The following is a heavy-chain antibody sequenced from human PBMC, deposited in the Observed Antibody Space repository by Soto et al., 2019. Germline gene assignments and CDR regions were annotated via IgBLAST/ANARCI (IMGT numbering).Heavy chain of an antibody. CDR3: AKVTRDYYYYYYMDV. Sequence: PGGSLRLSCAASGFTFSSYAMSWVRQAPGKGLEWVSAISGSGGSTYYADSVKGRFTISRDNSKNTLYLQMNSLRAEDTAVYYCAKVTRDYYYYYYMDVWGKGTTVTVSS. J-gene: IGHJ6*03. CDR1: GFTFSSYA. V-gene: IGHV3-23*01. CDR2: ISGSGGST.